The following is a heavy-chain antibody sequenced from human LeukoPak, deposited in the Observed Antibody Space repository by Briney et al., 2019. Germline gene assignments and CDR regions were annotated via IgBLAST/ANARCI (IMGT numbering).Heavy chain of an antibody. Sequence: GASVKVSCKASGYTFTGYYMHWVRQAPGQGLEWMGWINPNNGGTDYAQKFQGRVTMTRDTSISTAYMELSRLRSDDTAVYYCAHLPSIAARAADAFDIWGQGTMVTVSS. CDR1: GYTFTGYY. D-gene: IGHD6-6*01. CDR3: AHLPSIAARAADAFDI. J-gene: IGHJ3*02. CDR2: INPNNGGT. V-gene: IGHV1-2*02.